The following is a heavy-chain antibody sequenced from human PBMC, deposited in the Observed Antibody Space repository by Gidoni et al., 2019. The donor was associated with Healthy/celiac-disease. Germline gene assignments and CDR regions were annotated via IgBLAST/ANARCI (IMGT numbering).Heavy chain of an antibody. V-gene: IGHV1-3*01. D-gene: IGHD3-3*01. CDR1: GDTFTSYA. CDR2: INAGNGNT. Sequence: QVQLVQSGAEVKKPGASVKVSCKASGDTFTSYAMRWVRQAPGQRLEWMGWINAGNGNTKYSQKFQGRVTITRDTSASTAYMELSSLRSEDTAVYYCAREPLTPRYYDFWSGYPDVWGQGTTVTVSS. J-gene: IGHJ6*01. CDR3: AREPLTPRYYDFWSGYPDV.